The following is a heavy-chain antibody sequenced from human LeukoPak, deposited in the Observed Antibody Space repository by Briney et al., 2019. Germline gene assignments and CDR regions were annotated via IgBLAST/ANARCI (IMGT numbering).Heavy chain of an antibody. CDR3: ARVFNTVGFDY. CDR2: IKPDGSEK. CDR1: GFTFSSYW. V-gene: IGHV3-7*01. Sequence: GGSLRLSCAASGFTFSSYWMTWVRQAPGKGLEWVASIKPDGSEKYSVDSVKGRFTISRDNARNSLDLQMNSLRAEDTAVYYWARVFNTVGFDYWGQGTLVTVSS. D-gene: IGHD4-23*01. J-gene: IGHJ4*02.